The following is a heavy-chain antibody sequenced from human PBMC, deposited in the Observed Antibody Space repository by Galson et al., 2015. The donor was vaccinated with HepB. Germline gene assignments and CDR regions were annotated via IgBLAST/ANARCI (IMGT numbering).Heavy chain of an antibody. CDR3: ARGREGANEGFDY. CDR2: VSFDGRNG. Sequence: SLRLSCAASGFTLSNHAMHWVRQAPGKGLEWVTVVSFDGRNGYYADSVKGRFTVSRDNSKNTLYLQMNSLRPEDTAVYYCARGREGANEGFDYWGQGTLVTVSS. V-gene: IGHV3-30*04. D-gene: IGHD4/OR15-4a*01. CDR1: GFTLSNHA. J-gene: IGHJ4*02.